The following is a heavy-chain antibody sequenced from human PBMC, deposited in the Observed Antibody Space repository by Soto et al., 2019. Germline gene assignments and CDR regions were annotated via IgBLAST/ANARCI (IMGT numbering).Heavy chain of an antibody. D-gene: IGHD3-10*01. CDR3: ARGAVRGDQEPHYYYYYGMDV. J-gene: IGHJ6*02. Sequence: ASVKVSCKASGGTFSSYAISWVRQAPGQGLEWMGGIIPIFGTANYAQKFQGRVTITADESTSTAYMELSSLRSEDTAVYYCARGAVRGDQEPHYYYYYGMDVWGQGTTVTVSS. CDR1: GGTFSSYA. V-gene: IGHV1-69*13. CDR2: IIPIFGTA.